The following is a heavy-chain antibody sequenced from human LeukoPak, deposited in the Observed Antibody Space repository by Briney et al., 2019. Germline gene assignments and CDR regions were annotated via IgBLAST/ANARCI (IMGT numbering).Heavy chain of an antibody. D-gene: IGHD3-22*01. V-gene: IGHV5-51*01. CDR2: VFPGDSET. CDR1: GYTFTNSW. J-gene: IGHJ4*02. Sequence: GESLKISCKASGYTFTNSWIAWVRQMPGKGLEWMGIVFPGDSETRYSPSFQGQVTISVDKSISTAYLQWSSLNASDTAIYFCASQSLGRRAVYYCVPPDSWGQGTLDTVSS. CDR3: ASQSLGRRAVYYCVPPDS.